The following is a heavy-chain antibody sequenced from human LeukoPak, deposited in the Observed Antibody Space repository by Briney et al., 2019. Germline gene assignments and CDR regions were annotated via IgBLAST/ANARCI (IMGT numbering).Heavy chain of an antibody. CDR3: ARFAVVTAGDF. J-gene: IGHJ4*02. CDR2: ITADGSGA. D-gene: IGHD2-21*02. CDR1: GFTVSSNY. Sequence: PGGSLRLSCAASGFTVSSNYMSWVRQAPGKGLEWVSRITADGSGAQYADSVRGRFIISRDNAKNTLYLQMNSLKAEDTAVYYCARFAVVTAGDFWGQGALVAVSS. V-gene: IGHV3-74*03.